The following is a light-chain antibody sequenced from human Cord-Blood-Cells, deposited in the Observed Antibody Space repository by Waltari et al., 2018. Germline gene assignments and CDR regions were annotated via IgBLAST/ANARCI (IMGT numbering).Light chain of an antibody. CDR3: SSYAGSNNFV. J-gene: IGLJ1*01. CDR1: SSAVGGYNY. CDR2: EVS. V-gene: IGLV2-8*01. Sequence: QSALTQPPSASGSPGQSVTISCTGTSSAVGGYNYVSWYQQHPGNAPKLMIYEVSKRPSGVPDRFSGSKSGNTASLTVSGLQAEDEADYYCSSYAGSNNFVFGTGTKVTVL.